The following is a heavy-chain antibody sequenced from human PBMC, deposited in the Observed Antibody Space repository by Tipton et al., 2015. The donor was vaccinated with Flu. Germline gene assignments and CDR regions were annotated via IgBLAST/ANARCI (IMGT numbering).Heavy chain of an antibody. CDR3: ARLSYYDVDLKNFYFDY. V-gene: IGHV4-39*01. CDR1: SGSIRSTDYF. Sequence: TLSFTCTVSSGSIRSTDYFCAWIRQPPGKRLELIGSIYPSGTTYYNPSLKSRVTISVDTSKSQFSLMLRSVTAADTAVYYCARLSYYDVDLKNFYFDYWGQGALVTVSS. J-gene: IGHJ4*02. D-gene: IGHD3-10*02. CDR2: IYPSGTT.